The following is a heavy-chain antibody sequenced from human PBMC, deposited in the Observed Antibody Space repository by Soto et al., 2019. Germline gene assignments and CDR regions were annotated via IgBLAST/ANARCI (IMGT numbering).Heavy chain of an antibody. CDR2: ISSNGGTT. Sequence: GGSLRLSCSASGFTFSGYAMHWVRQAPGKGLEYVSAISSNGGTTYYADSARARFTISRDNSKNTLYLQMSSPRTEDTAVYYCVKDRGATIKNVGMDVWGQGTTVTVSS. CDR3: VKDRGATIKNVGMDV. V-gene: IGHV3-64D*08. CDR1: GFTFSGYA. D-gene: IGHD1-26*01. J-gene: IGHJ6*02.